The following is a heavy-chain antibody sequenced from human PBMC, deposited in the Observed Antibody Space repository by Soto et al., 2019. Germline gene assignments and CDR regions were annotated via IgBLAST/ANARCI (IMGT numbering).Heavy chain of an antibody. J-gene: IGHJ3*02. Sequence: QITLKESGPTLVKPTQTLTLTCTFSGFSLSTSGVGVGWIRQPPGKALEWLALIYWDDDKRYSPSLKSRLTITKDTSKNQVVLTMTNMDPVDTATYYCAHREEDIVVEEPPKNDAFDIWGQGTMVTVSS. CDR1: GFSLSTSGVG. V-gene: IGHV2-5*02. D-gene: IGHD2-15*01. CDR3: AHREEDIVVEEPPKNDAFDI. CDR2: IYWDDDK.